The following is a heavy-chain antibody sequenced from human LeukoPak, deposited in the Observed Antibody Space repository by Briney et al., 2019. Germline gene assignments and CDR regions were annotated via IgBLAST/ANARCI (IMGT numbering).Heavy chain of an antibody. D-gene: IGHD5-24*01. CDR1: GYSISSGYY. CDR3: ARERRGRDGYNYYFDY. J-gene: IGHJ4*02. CDR2: IYHSGST. Sequence: SSETLSLTCTVSGYSISSGYYWGWIRQPPGKGLEWIGSIYHSGSTYYNPSLKSRVTVSVDTSKHQFSLKLSSVTAADTAVYYCARERRGRDGYNYYFDYWGQGTLVTVSS. V-gene: IGHV4-38-2*02.